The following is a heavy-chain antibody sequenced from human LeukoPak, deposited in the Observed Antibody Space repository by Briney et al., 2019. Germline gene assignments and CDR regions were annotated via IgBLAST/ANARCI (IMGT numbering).Heavy chain of an antibody. CDR3: ARLVPAAACFDY. CDR2: INHSGST. Sequence: SETLSLTCAVYGGSFSGYYWSWIHQPPGKGLEWIGEINHSGSTNYNPSLKSRVTISVDTSKNQFSLKLSSATAADTAVYYCARLVPAAACFDYWGQGTLVTVSS. D-gene: IGHD2-2*01. J-gene: IGHJ4*02. V-gene: IGHV4-34*01. CDR1: GGSFSGYY.